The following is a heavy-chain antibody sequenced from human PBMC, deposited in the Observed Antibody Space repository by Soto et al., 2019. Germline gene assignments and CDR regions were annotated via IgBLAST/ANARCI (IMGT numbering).Heavy chain of an antibody. CDR1: GFTVSSNY. D-gene: IGHD4-4*01. Sequence: GGSLRLSCAASGFTVSSNYMSWVRQTPGKGLEWVSVIYTGGDTDYADPVKGRFTISRDNSKNTLYLQMNSLRAEDTAVYYCARDATVTTPYYYYYTLDVWGQGTTVTVS. CDR3: ARDATVTTPYYYYYTLDV. J-gene: IGHJ6*02. V-gene: IGHV3-66*01. CDR2: IYTGGDT.